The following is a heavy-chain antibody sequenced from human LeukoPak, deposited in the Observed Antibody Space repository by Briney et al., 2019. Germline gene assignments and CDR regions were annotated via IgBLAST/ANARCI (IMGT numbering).Heavy chain of an antibody. CDR3: ARDEKDGPLWY. Sequence: GGSLRLSCTASGFTFGDYAMNWFRQAPGKGLEWVASIREDGSQKTAVDSVRGRFTISRDNAKNSVYLQMDSLRAEDTAIYYCARDEKDGPLWYWGQGILVFVSS. J-gene: IGHJ4*02. CDR2: IREDGSQK. D-gene: IGHD2-15*01. CDR1: GFTFGDYA. V-gene: IGHV3-7*01.